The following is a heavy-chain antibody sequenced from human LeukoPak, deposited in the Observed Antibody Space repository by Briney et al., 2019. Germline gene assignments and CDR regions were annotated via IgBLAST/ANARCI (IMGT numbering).Heavy chain of an antibody. CDR3: ASSNGYCSSTSCYVPYDAFDI. V-gene: IGHV4-59*01. Sequence: SETLSLTCTVSGGSISNYYWSWIRQPPGKGLEWIAYIYYSGSTNYNPSLKSRVTISVDTSKNQFSLKLSSVTAADTAVYYCASSNGYCSSTSCYVPYDAFDIWGQGTMVTVSS. J-gene: IGHJ3*02. CDR2: IYYSGST. CDR1: GGSISNYY. D-gene: IGHD2-2*01.